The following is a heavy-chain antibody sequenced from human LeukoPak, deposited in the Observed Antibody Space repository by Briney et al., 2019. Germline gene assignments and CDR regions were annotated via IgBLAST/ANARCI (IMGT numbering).Heavy chain of an antibody. V-gene: IGHV3-23*01. Sequence: LPGGSLRLSCAASGFTFSDYAMTWVRQAPGKGLEWASALTGSYATYYADSVQGRFTISRDNSKNTLYLQMNSLRAEDTAVYYCARVRYDSTASYFDYWGQGTLVTVSS. CDR3: ARVRYDSTASYFDY. CDR1: GFTFSDYA. J-gene: IGHJ4*02. CDR2: LTGSYAT. D-gene: IGHD3-22*01.